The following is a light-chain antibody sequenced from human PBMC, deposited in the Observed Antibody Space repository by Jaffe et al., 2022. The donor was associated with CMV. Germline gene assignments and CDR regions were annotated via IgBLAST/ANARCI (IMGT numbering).Light chain of an antibody. CDR3: QSYDSYVVL. J-gene: IGLJ2*01. Sequence: NFMLTQPHSVSESPGKTVTISCTRSSGSIANSYVQWYQQRPGSAPTTVIFEDNQRPSGVPDRFSGSLDSSSNSASLTISGLKTEDEADYYCQSYDSYVVLFGGGTKLTVL. CDR1: SGSIANSY. CDR2: EDN. V-gene: IGLV6-57*04.